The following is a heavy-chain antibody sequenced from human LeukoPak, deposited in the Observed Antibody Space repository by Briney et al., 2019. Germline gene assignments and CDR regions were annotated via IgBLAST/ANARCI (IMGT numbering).Heavy chain of an antibody. CDR2: IYSGGTT. D-gene: IGHD4-17*01. CDR3: ARGQSGDPAFDI. J-gene: IGHJ3*02. Sequence: GGSLRLSCEASGFSVSNNYMTWVRQATGKGLEWVSVIYSGGTTYYGDSVEGRFTISRDNSRNTLNLQMNSLRAEDTAVYFCARGQSGDPAFDIWGQGTMVTVPS. CDR1: GFSVSNNY. V-gene: IGHV3-53*01.